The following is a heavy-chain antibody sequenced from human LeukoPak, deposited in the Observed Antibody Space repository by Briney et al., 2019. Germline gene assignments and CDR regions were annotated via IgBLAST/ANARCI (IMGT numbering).Heavy chain of an antibody. V-gene: IGHV3-23*01. CDR2: ISGSGGST. D-gene: IGHD4-17*01. J-gene: IGHJ5*02. CDR1: GFTFSSYA. CDR3: AKELYGDHVGWFDP. Sequence: GSLRLSCAASGFTFSSYAMSCVRQAPGKGLEWVSAISGSGGSTYYADSVKGRFNISRDNSKNTLYLQMNSLRAEDTAVYYCAKELYGDHVGWFDPWGQGTLVTVSS.